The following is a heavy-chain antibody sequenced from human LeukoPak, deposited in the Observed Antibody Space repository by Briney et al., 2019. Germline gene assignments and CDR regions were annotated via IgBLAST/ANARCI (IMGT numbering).Heavy chain of an antibody. J-gene: IGHJ5*02. CDR2: IYYSGST. CDR3: ARVTVYNWFDP. D-gene: IGHD1-14*01. CDR1: GGSISSYY. Sequence: SETLSLTCTVSGGSISSYYWSWIRRPPGRGLEWIGYIYYSGSTNYNPSLKSRVTISVDTSKNQFSLKLSSATAADTAVYYCARVTVYNWFDPWGQGTLVTVSS. V-gene: IGHV4-59*12.